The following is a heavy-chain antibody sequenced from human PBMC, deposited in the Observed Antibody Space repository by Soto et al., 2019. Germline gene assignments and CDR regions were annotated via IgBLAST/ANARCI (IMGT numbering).Heavy chain of an antibody. CDR2: ITGDGSAT. J-gene: IGHJ5*02. V-gene: IGHV3-74*01. CDR3: ARARAWPLFDR. Sequence: GGSLRLSCAASGFSFSTFWMHWVRQAPGKGLEWVARITGDGSATNYADSVKGRFIISRDNVKNTLLLQMESLRPEDTSVYYCARARAWPLFDRWGQGTLVTVSS. CDR1: GFSFSTFW.